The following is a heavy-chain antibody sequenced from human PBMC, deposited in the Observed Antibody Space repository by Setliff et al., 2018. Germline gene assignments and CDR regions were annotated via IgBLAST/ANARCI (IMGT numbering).Heavy chain of an antibody. D-gene: IGHD3-3*01. V-gene: IGHV3-48*03. CDR2: ISSSGSTI. CDR3: ARGDTIFGVIINSIGGRWFDY. CDR1: GFTFSSYE. Sequence: PGGSLRLSCAASGFTFSSYEMNWVRQAPGKGLEWASYISSSGSTIYYADSVKGRFTISGDNAKNSLYLQMNSRRAEDTAVYYCARGDTIFGVIINSIGGRWFDYGGQGTPVTVSS. J-gene: IGHJ4*02.